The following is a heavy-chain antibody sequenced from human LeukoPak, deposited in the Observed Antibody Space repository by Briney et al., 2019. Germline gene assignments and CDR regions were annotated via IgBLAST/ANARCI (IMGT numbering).Heavy chain of an antibody. CDR3: AGMVQTGEAFDY. J-gene: IGHJ4*02. Sequence: PSETLSLTCTVSGGSISTSSYYWGWIRQPPGKGLEWIGSIYYSGSTYYNPSLKSRVTISVDTSKNQFSVKLSSVTAADTAVYYCAGMVQTGEAFDYWGQGTLVTVSS. D-gene: IGHD7-27*01. CDR2: IYYSGST. V-gene: IGHV4-39*01. CDR1: GGSISTSSYY.